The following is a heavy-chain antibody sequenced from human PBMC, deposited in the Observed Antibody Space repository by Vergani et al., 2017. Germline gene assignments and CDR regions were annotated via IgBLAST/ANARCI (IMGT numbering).Heavy chain of an antibody. J-gene: IGHJ5*02. Sequence: QVQLQESGPGLVKPSQTLSLTCTVSGGSISSGGYYWSSIRQHPGKGLEWIGYIYYCGSTYYNPSLKSRVTISVDTSKNKFSLKLSSVTAANTAVYCCVGSIVGDRMVRNNWCDPGAREPWSPSPQ. V-gene: IGHV4-31*03. CDR2: IYYCGST. CDR3: VGSIVGDRMVRNNWCDP. CDR1: GGSISSGGYY. D-gene: IGHD3-10*01.